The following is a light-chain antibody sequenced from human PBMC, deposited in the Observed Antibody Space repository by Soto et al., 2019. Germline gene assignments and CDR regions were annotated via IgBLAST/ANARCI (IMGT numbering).Light chain of an antibody. J-gene: IGLJ2*01. CDR2: DVS. Sequence: QSALTQPASVSGSPGQSITISCTGTSSDVGGYNYVSWYQQHPGKASKLMIYDVSNRPSGVSNRFSGSKSGNTASLTISGLQAEDEAHYYCSSYTSSSRVVFGGGTKLTVL. CDR1: SSDVGGYNY. CDR3: SSYTSSSRVV. V-gene: IGLV2-14*01.